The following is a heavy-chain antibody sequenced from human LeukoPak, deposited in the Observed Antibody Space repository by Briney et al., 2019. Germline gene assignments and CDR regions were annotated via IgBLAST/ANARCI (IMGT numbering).Heavy chain of an antibody. J-gene: IGHJ6*03. D-gene: IGHD6-13*01. CDR2: ITWDSETT. Sequence: GGSLRLSCAASGFTFDDYGMSWVRQAPGKGLEWVSGITWDSETTVYADSVKGRFTISRDNAKNSLYLQMNSLRAEDTALYYCARAYTSSRHYYYYYMDVWGKGTTVTVSS. CDR1: GFTFDDYG. V-gene: IGHV3-20*04. CDR3: ARAYTSSRHYYYYYMDV.